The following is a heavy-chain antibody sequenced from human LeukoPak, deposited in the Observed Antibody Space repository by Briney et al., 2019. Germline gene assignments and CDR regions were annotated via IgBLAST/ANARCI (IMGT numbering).Heavy chain of an antibody. J-gene: IGHJ5*02. D-gene: IGHD2-2*01. Sequence: SQTLSRTCAISWDSVSSNSAAWNWIRQSPSRGLEWLGRTYYRSKWYNDYAVSVKSRITINPDTSKNQFSLQLNSVTPEDTAVYYCARDPHIVVVPSAPAGFDPWGQGTLVTVSS. CDR1: WDSVSSNSAA. CDR2: TYYRSKWYN. CDR3: ARDPHIVVVPSAPAGFDP. V-gene: IGHV6-1*01.